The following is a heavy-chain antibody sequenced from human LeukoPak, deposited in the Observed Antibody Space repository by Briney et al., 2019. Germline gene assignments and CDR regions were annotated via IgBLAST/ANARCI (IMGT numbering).Heavy chain of an antibody. V-gene: IGHV3-23*01. CDR2: ICGTAGCT. CDR1: GFTFYMYA. J-gene: IGHJ5*01. CDR3: AKDRPNFHEDSGHYYRRDGDS. Sequence: GGSLRLSYQASGFTFYMYAMSWVRQAPGKGLEWVASICGTAGCTFYPDSVKGRFTISRDNSKNVLYLRMNSLTAEDTAIYYCAKDRPNFHEDSGHYYRRDGDSWGQGTLVTVSS. D-gene: IGHD3-22*01.